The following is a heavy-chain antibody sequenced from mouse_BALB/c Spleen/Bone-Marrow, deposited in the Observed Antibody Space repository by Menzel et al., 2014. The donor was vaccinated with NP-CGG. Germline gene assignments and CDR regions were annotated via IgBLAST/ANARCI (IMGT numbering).Heavy chain of an antibody. J-gene: IGHJ2*01. D-gene: IGHD1-2*01. CDR1: GFNIKDIY. Sequence: EVQLQQSGAELVKPGASVKLSCTASGFNIKDIYMHWVKQRPEQGLVWIGRIDPANGDTKYDPKFQGKATITADTSSNTAYLQLSSLTSEDTAVYYCARDYGPFDYWGQGTTLTVSS. V-gene: IGHV14-3*02. CDR3: ARDYGPFDY. CDR2: IDPANGDT.